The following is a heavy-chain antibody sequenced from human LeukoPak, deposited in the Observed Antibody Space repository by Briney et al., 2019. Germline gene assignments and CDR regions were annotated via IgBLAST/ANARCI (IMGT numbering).Heavy chain of an antibody. CDR2: INHSGST. D-gene: IGHD3-10*01. J-gene: IGHJ5*02. V-gene: IGHV4-34*01. Sequence: SETLSLTCAVFGGSFDGYYWSWIRQPPGKGLEWIGEINHSGSTNYNPSLKSRVTISVDTSKNQFSLKLSSVTAADTAVYYCARRRHPSYGSSFWFDPWGQGTLVTVSS. CDR1: GGSFDGYY. CDR3: ARRRHPSYGSSFWFDP.